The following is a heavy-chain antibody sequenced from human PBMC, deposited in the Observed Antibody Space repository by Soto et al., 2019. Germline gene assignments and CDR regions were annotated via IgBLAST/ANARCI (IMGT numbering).Heavy chain of an antibody. Sequence: PGGSLRLSCAASGFTFSSYAMSWVRQAPGKGLEWVSGISGSSTYYADSVKGRFTISRDNSKNTLYLQMNGLRAEDTAIYYCAKSVSSGSSGTNYYMDVWGKGTTVTVSS. J-gene: IGHJ6*03. V-gene: IGHV3-23*01. CDR1: GFTFSSYA. CDR3: AKSVSSGSSGTNYYMDV. D-gene: IGHD1-26*01. CDR2: ISGSST.